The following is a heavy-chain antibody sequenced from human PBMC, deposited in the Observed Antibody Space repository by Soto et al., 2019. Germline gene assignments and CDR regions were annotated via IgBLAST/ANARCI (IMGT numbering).Heavy chain of an antibody. D-gene: IGHD6-13*01. V-gene: IGHV3-30*18. CDR1: GFTFSSYG. J-gene: IGHJ6*02. Sequence: GGSLRLSCAASGFTFSSYGMHWVRQAPGKGLEWVAVISYDGSNKYYADSVKGRFTISRDYSKNTLYLQMNSLRAEDTAVYYCAKAPAAAGTGYYYGMDVWGQGTTVTVSS. CDR3: AKAPAAAGTGYYYGMDV. CDR2: ISYDGSNK.